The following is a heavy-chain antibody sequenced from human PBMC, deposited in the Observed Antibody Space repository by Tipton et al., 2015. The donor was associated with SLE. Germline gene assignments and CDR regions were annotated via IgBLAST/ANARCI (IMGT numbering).Heavy chain of an antibody. CDR3: ARGQWLDPGAFDI. V-gene: IGHV4-59*11. Sequence: TLSLTCTVSGGSISSHYWSWIRQPPGKGLEWIGYIYYSGSTNYNPSLKSRVTISVDTSKNQFSLKLSSVTAADTAMYYCARGQWLDPGAFDIWGQGTMVTVSS. D-gene: IGHD6-19*01. J-gene: IGHJ3*02. CDR1: GGSISSHY. CDR2: IYYSGST.